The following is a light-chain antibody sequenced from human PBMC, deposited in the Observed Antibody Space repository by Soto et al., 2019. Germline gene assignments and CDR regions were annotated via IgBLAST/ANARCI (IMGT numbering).Light chain of an antibody. J-gene: IGLJ3*02. CDR1: SGDIGAYDH. V-gene: IGLV2-14*03. CDR3: SSSTHSNTVV. CDR2: DVT. Sequence: QSVLTQPASVSGSPGQSVILSCSGTSGDIGAYDHVAWFQQHLGEVPKLLLRDVTNRPSGVSGRFSGSKSGNTAYLTISGLRPEDEADYYCSSSTHSNTVVFGGGTKLTVL.